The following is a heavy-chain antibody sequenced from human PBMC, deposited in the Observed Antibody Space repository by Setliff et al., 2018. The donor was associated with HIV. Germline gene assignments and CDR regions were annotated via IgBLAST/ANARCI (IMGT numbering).Heavy chain of an antibody. J-gene: IGHJ4*02. CDR3: ARRARCCISATCYRYFDY. CDR2: INHSGTT. Sequence: PSETLSLTCAVFGDSFRAHYWSWIRQAPGKGLEWIGEINHSGTTNYKPSLQRRVTISVDTSTKQISLKMSSVTAADTSVYFCARRARCCISATCYRYFDYWGLGTLVTVSS. V-gene: IGHV4-34*01. D-gene: IGHD3-16*02. CDR1: GDSFRAHY.